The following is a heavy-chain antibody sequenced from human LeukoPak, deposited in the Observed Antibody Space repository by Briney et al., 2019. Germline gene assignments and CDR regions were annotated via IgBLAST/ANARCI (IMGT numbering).Heavy chain of an antibody. CDR3: ARHRRVSTIPSEFDY. J-gene: IGHJ4*02. CDR2: IYYSGNT. D-gene: IGHD5/OR15-5a*01. CDR1: GGSISTSAYY. Sequence: SETLSLTCIVSGGSISTSAYYWGWIRQPPGEGLQWIGSIYYSGNTYYNSSLKSRVTISVDTSTSQFSLRLSSVTAADTAIYYCARHRRVSTIPSEFDYWGQGTLVTVSS. V-gene: IGHV4-39*01.